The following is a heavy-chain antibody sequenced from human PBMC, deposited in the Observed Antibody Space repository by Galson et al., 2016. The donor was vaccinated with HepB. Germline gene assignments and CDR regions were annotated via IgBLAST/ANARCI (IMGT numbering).Heavy chain of an antibody. CDR2: IIPLFGEP. CDR3: AKSFWGGDAFEV. D-gene: IGHD7-27*01. J-gene: IGHJ3*01. CDR1: GGSFSSYV. V-gene: IGHV1-69*06. Sequence: SVKVSCKASGGSFSSYVIAWVRQVPGQGLEWMGGIIPLFGEPNFAQKFQGRVTITADKSTNTVYMELSSLRSDDTAVYYCAKSFWGGDAFEVWGHGTTVTVSS.